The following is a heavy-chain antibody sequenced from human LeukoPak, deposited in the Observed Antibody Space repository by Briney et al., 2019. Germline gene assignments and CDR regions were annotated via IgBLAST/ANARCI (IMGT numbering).Heavy chain of an antibody. CDR2: INPNSGGT. J-gene: IGHJ5*02. V-gene: IGHV1-2*02. CDR3: ARDEPWFGQATWFDP. CDR1: GYTFTGYY. Sequence: ASVKVSCKASGYTFTGYYMHWVRQAPGQGLEWMGWINPNSGGTNYAQKFQGRVTMTTDTSTSTAYMELRSLRSDDTAVYYCARDEPWFGQATWFDPWGQGTLVTVSS. D-gene: IGHD3-10*01.